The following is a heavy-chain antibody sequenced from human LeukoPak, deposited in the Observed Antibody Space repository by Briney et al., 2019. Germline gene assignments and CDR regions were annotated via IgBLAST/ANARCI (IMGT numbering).Heavy chain of an antibody. CDR3: ASRGMATAQVFDY. D-gene: IGHD5-24*01. CDR2: INPNSGGT. Sequence: ASVKVSCKASGYTFTSYYMHWVRQAPGQGLEWMGWINPNSGGTNYAQKFQGRVTMTRDTSISTAYMELSRLRSDDTAVYYCASRGMATAQVFDYWGQGTLVTVSS. V-gene: IGHV1-2*02. J-gene: IGHJ4*02. CDR1: GYTFTSYY.